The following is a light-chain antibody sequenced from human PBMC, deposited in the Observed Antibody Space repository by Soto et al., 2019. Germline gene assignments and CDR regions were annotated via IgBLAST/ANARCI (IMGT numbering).Light chain of an antibody. V-gene: IGKV1-5*03. CDR1: QSISSW. CDR2: KAS. Sequence: DIQMTQSPSTLSASVGDRVTITCRASQSISSWLAWYQQKPGKAPKLLLYKASSLQSGVPSRFSGRGSGTEFTLTISSLQPDDFAPYYCEQDNSYSSTFGQGKRLEIK. CDR3: EQDNSYSST. J-gene: IGKJ5*01.